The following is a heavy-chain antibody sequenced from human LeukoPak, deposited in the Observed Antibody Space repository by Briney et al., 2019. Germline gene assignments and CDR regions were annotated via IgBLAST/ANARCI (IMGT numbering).Heavy chain of an antibody. D-gene: IGHD1-26*01. Sequence: SETLSPTCAVYGGSFSGYYWSWIRQPPGKGLERIGEINHSGSTNYNPSLKSRVTISVDTSKNQFSLKLSSVTAADTAVYYCARLSGGSYYYYYYYMDVWGKGTTVTVSS. V-gene: IGHV4-34*01. CDR3: ARLSGGSYYYYYYYMDV. CDR2: INHSGST. J-gene: IGHJ6*03. CDR1: GGSFSGYY.